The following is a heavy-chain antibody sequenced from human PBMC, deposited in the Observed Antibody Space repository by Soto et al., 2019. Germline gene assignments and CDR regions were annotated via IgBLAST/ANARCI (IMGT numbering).Heavy chain of an antibody. CDR2: TRNKANSYTT. CDR3: VRAGGRACTIDY. V-gene: IGHV3-72*01. CDR1: GFTFSDHY. Sequence: EVQLVESGGGLVQPGGSLRLSCAASGFTFSDHYMDWVRQAPGKGLEWVGRTRNKANSYTTEYAASVKGRFTISRDDSKHSLYLQMTSLKTEDTAMYYCVRAGGRACTIDYWGQGIMVTVSS. D-gene: IGHD2-2*01. J-gene: IGHJ4*02.